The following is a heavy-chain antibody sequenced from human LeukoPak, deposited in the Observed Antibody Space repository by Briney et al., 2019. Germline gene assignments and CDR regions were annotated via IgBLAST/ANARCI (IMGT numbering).Heavy chain of an antibody. J-gene: IGHJ6*02. CDR2: ISYDGSNK. D-gene: IGHD3-3*01. CDR3: AKDQGDYDFWSGYYDYYYYGMDV. Sequence: GRSLRLSCAASGFTFSSYGMHWVRQAPGKGLEWVAVISYDGSNKYYADSVKGRFTISRDNSKNTLHLQMNSLRAEDTAVYYCAKDQGDYDFWSGYYDYYYYGMDVWGQGTTVTVSS. V-gene: IGHV3-30*18. CDR1: GFTFSSYG.